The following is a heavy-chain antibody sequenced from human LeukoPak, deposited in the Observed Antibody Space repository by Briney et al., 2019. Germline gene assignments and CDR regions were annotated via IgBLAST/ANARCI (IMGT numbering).Heavy chain of an antibody. CDR3: ARVSRSGNEYY. V-gene: IGHV1-18*01. CDR1: GYTFTSYG. D-gene: IGHD2/OR15-2a*01. J-gene: IGHJ4*02. Sequence: GASVKVSCKASGYTFTSYGISWLRQAPGRGLEWMGWISTYNGETKYARNLQGRVTMTTDASTSTAYMELRRLQSDDTAVYYCARVSRSGNEYYWGQGTLVTVSS. CDR2: ISTYNGET.